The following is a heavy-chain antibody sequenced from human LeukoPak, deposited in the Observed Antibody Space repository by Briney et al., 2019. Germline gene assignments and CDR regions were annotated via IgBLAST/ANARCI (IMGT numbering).Heavy chain of an antibody. CDR2: IIPIFGTA. D-gene: IGHD3-22*01. CDR3: ARVWGQGSSGYYPF. Sequence: SVKVSCKASGGTFSSYAISWVRQAPGQGLEWMGGIIPIFGTANYAQKFQGRVTITADESTSTTYMELSSLRSEDSAVYYCARVWGQGSSGYYPFWGQGTLVTVSS. CDR1: GGTFSSYA. J-gene: IGHJ4*02. V-gene: IGHV1-69*13.